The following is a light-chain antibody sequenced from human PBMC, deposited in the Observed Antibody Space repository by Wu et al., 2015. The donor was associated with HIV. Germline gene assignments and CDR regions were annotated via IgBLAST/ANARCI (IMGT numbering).Light chain of an antibody. CDR2: DAS. Sequence: DIQMTQSPSTLSASVGDRVTITCRASQSISSWLAWYQQEPGKAPKLLIYDASTLQSGVPSRFSASGSGTDFTLTISSLQPDDFATYYCQQYNSFRRTFGQGTTVEVK. J-gene: IGKJ1*01. CDR3: QQYNSFRRT. CDR1: QSISSW. V-gene: IGKV1-5*01.